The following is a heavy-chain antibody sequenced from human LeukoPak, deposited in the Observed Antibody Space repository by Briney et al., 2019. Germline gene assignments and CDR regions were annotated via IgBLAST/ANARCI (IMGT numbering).Heavy chain of an antibody. Sequence: PGGSLRLSCAASGFTVSSNHMSWVRQAPGKGLEWVSVVYTGGNTYYADSVRGRFTISRDNSKNTVYLQMNSLRAEDTAVYYCARGSPINYYDSSGYYSGINYLDYWGRGTLVTVSS. J-gene: IGHJ4*02. CDR1: GFTVSSNH. V-gene: IGHV3-53*01. D-gene: IGHD3-22*01. CDR3: ARGSPINYYDSSGYYSGINYLDY. CDR2: VYTGGNT.